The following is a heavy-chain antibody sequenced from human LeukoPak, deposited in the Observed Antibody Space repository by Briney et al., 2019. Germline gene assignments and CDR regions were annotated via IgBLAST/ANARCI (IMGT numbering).Heavy chain of an antibody. CDR2: IYYSGST. CDR1: GGSISSYY. J-gene: IGHJ6*02. Sequence: SETLSLTCTVSGGSISSYYWSWIRQPQGKGLEWIGYIYYSGSTNYNPSLKSRVTISVDTSKNQFSLKLSSVTAADTALYYCARVRDYYYGMDVWGQGTTVTVSS. CDR3: ARVRDYYYGMDV. V-gene: IGHV4-59*01.